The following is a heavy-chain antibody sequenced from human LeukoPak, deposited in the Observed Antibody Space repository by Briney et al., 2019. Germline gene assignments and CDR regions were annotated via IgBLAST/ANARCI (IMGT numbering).Heavy chain of an antibody. CDR2: IIPIFGTA. J-gene: IGHJ4*02. CDR1: GGTFSSYA. D-gene: IGHD3-22*01. V-gene: IGHV1-69*05. Sequence: ASVKVSCKASGGTFSSYAISWVRQAPGQALEWMGGIIPIFGTANYAQKFQGRVTITTDESTSTAYMELSSLRSEDTAVYYCARSRDYYDSSGQLGYFDYWGQGTLVTVSS. CDR3: ARSRDYYDSSGQLGYFDY.